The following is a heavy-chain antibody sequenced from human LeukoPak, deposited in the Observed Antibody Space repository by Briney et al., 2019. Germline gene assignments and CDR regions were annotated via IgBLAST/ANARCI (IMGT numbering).Heavy chain of an antibody. CDR1: GASISSGCYS. CDR3: ARAAKYYYDISGYSRCAFDI. D-gene: IGHD3-22*01. Sequence: PSETLSLTCAFSGASISSGCYSWSLIRQPPEKRLEWIGYIYYSRSTYYNPSLKSRVTISVDTSKNQFSLKLSSVTAADTAMYYCARAAKYYYDISGYSRCAFDIWGQGTMVTVSS. V-gene: IGHV4-30-4*07. J-gene: IGHJ3*02. CDR2: IYYSRST.